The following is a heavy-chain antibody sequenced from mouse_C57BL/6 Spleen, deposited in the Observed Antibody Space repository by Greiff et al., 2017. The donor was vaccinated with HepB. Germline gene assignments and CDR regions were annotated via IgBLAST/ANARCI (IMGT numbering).Heavy chain of an antibody. J-gene: IGHJ1*03. V-gene: IGHV1-55*01. CDR3: AREDDYDWYFDV. Sequence: VQLQQPGAELVKPGASVKMSCKASGYTFTSYWITWVKQRPGQGLEWIGDIYPGSGSTNYNEKFKSKATLTVDTSSSTAYMQLSSLTSEDFAVYYCAREDDYDWYFDVWGTGTTVTVSS. CDR1: GYTFTSYW. CDR2: IYPGSGST. D-gene: IGHD2-4*01.